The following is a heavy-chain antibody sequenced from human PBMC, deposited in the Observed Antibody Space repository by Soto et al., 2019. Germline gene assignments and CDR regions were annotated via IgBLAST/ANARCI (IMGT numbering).Heavy chain of an antibody. D-gene: IGHD2-2*01. J-gene: IGHJ4*02. CDR3: ARKYCSATSCYAVLDY. V-gene: IGHV5-51*01. CDR1: GYTFPNYW. Sequence: GESLKISCKGFGYTFPNYWIGWVRQMPGKGLEWMGVIYPGDSDTRYSPSFQGHVTISADKSISTAYLQWSSLKASDTAMYYCARKYCSATSCYAVLDYWGQGTLVTVSS. CDR2: IYPGDSDT.